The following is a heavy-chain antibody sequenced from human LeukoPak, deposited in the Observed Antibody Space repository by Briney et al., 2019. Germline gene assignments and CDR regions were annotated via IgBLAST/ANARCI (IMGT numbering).Heavy chain of an antibody. D-gene: IGHD5-18*01. J-gene: IGHJ4*02. CDR1: GFTFSSYA. CDR2: ISGSGGST. V-gene: IGHV3-23*01. CDR3: AKFFSYGYIFDY. Sequence: GGSLRLSCAASGFTFSSYAMSWVRQAPGEGLEWVSAISGSGGSTYYADSVKGRFTISRDNSKNTLYLQMNSLRAEDTAVYYCAKFFSYGYIFDYWGQGTLVTVSS.